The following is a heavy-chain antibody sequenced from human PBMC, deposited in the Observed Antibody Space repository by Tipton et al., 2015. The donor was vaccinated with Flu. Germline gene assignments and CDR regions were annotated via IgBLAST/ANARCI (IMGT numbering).Heavy chain of an antibody. D-gene: IGHD4-17*01. V-gene: IGHV4-4*07. Sequence: TLSLTCTVSGGSISSYYWSWIRQPAGKGLEWIGRIYTSGSTNYNPSLKSRVTMSVDTSKNQFSLKLSSATAADTAVYYCARDRTTVTTYWYFDLWGRGTLVTVSS. CDR2: IYTSGST. J-gene: IGHJ2*01. CDR1: GGSISSYY. CDR3: ARDRTTVTTYWYFDL.